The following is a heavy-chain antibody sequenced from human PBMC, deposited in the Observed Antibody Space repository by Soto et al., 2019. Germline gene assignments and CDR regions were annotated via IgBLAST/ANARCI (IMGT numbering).Heavy chain of an antibody. CDR1: GGSFSSSY. J-gene: IGHJ4*02. V-gene: IGHV4-4*07. CDR3: ARESSGYSGYDSRDEKFYVGCFHX. Sequence: LEPLSLTCTVSGGSFSSSYWSWLRQPAGKGLEWIVRIYSSGIMNYNPSLKSRVAMSIDTSKKNFSLRVNSVTAADTAIYYCARESSGYSGYDSRDEKFYVGCFHXWGQGTLVTVSX. CDR2: IYSSGIM. D-gene: IGHD5-12*01.